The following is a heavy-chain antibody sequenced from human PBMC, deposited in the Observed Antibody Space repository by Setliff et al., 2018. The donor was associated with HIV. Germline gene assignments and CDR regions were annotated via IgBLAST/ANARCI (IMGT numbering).Heavy chain of an antibody. Sequence: ASVKVSCKASGYTFPNYGIAWVRQVPGHGLEWMGWISPQNGKTKYAQKFQGRVTMTRDTSISTAYMELSRLRSDDTAVYYCARDYYDSSGYIFFPGLPDYWGQGTLVTVSS. V-gene: IGHV1-18*01. CDR1: GYTFPNYG. D-gene: IGHD3-22*01. J-gene: IGHJ4*02. CDR3: ARDYYDSSGYIFFPGLPDY. CDR2: ISPQNGKT.